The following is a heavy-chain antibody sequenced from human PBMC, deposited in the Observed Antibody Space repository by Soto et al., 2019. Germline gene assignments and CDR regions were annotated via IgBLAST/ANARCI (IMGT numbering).Heavy chain of an antibody. J-gene: IGHJ3*01. CDR2: IYWDDDK. CDR3: AHRARFGVDLGVFDF. D-gene: IGHD3-3*01. CDR1: GFSLTTSGVA. V-gene: IGHV2-5*02. Sequence: QITLKESGPTLVKTTQTLTLTCTFSGFSLTTSGVAVGWIRQPPGKALEWLALIYWDDDKRYSPSLSSRVTITKDTSKNQVVLTMTNVDPVDTATYYCAHRARFGVDLGVFDFWGQGTMVTASS.